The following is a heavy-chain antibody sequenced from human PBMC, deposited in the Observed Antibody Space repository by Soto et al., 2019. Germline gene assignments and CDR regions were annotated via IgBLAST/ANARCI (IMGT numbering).Heavy chain of an antibody. CDR1: GWSLCSYA. CDR3: ARPRWSGSYLPFDY. Sequence: GGSGWSLCSYAMHWVRQAPGKGLEWVAVISYDGSNKYYADSVKGRFTISRDNSKNTLYLQMNSLRAEDTAVYYCARPRWSGSYLPFDYWGQGTLVTVSS. J-gene: IGHJ4*02. D-gene: IGHD1-26*01. V-gene: IGHV3-30-3*01. CDR2: ISYDGSNK.